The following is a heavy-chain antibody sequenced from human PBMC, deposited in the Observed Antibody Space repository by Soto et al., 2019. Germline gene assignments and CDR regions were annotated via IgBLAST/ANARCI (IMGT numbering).Heavy chain of an antibody. CDR3: ARGRYCLTGRCFPNWFDS. V-gene: IGHV4-30-4*01. Sequence: PSETLSLTCSVSGDSISTVDYFWAWIRQPPGQALEYIGYIYKSTTTYYNPSFESRVAISLDTSKSQFYLTVTSVTAADTAVYFCARGRYCLTGRCFPNWFDSWGQGTLVTVS. J-gene: IGHJ5*01. CDR2: IYKSTTT. D-gene: IGHD2-15*01. CDR1: GDSISTVDYF.